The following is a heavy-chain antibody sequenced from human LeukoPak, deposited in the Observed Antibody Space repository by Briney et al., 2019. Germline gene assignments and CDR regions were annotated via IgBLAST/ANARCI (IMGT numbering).Heavy chain of an antibody. CDR3: ARVEEYYYDSSGYSFDY. CDR2: ISTSGRAT. D-gene: IGHD3-22*01. CDR1: GFAFSTYA. J-gene: IGHJ4*02. Sequence: GGSLRLSCAASGFAFSTYAMTWVRQAPEKGLQWVSTISTSGRATYYADSVEGRFTISRDNSKNTLYLQMNSLRAEDTAVYYCARVEEYYYDSSGYSFDYWGQGTLVTVSS. V-gene: IGHV3-23*01.